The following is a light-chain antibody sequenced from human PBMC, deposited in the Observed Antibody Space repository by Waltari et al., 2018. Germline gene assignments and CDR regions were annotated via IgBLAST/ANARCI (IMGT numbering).Light chain of an antibody. Sequence: SYVLTQPPSVSVAPGETARITCGGNKIGSKRANWYQQRPGQAPVLVIHDDTDRPSGIPERFAASNSGHTATLTISRVEVADEADYYCQVWDSSSDHYVFGKGTKVSVL. CDR3: QVWDSSSDHYV. J-gene: IGLJ1*01. CDR1: KIGSKR. CDR2: DDT. V-gene: IGLV3-21*01.